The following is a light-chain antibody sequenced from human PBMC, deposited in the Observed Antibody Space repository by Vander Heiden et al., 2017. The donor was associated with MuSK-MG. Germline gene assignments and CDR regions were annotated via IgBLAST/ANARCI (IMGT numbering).Light chain of an antibody. V-gene: IGLV2-14*03. CDR3: SSYTGVSTYV. CDR2: DVS. J-gene: IGLJ1*01. Sequence: QSALTQPASVSGSPGQSITISCTGSSSDVGAVDYVSWYQQHPGNAPKVMIYDVSHRPAGVSDRFSGSKSGNTASLIISSLQAEDEADYYCSSYTGVSTYVFGSGTKVTVL. CDR1: SSDVGAVDY.